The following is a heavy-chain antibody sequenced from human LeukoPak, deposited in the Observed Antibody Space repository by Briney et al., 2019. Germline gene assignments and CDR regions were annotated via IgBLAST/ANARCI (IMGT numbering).Heavy chain of an antibody. V-gene: IGHV3-11*01. J-gene: IGHJ5*02. Sequence: GGSLRLSCAASGFSFSDYYMSWIRQVPGKGLEWLAYISDSGETRKYADSVTGRFTISRDNAKNSVSLQMNSVRADDSGVYYCARDVRGRTPLKLGMKWFDPWGQGTRVIVSS. CDR2: ISDSGETR. CDR3: ARDVRGRTPLKLGMKWFDP. CDR1: GFSFSDYY. D-gene: IGHD7-27*01.